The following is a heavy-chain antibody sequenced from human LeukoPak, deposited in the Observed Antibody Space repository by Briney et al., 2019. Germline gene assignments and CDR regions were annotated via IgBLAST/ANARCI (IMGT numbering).Heavy chain of an antibody. CDR3: ARCGSYYDILTGYYRRLDYYYGMDV. CDR1: GYIFTDYY. J-gene: IGHJ6*02. V-gene: IGHV1/OR15-1*04. D-gene: IGHD3-9*01. CDR2: INPNSRGT. Sequence: GASVKVSCKASGYIFTDYYMHWVRQAPGQELGWMGRINPNSRGTSYARKFQGRVTMTRDTSTSTVYMELSSLRSEDTAVYYCARCGSYYDILTGYYRRLDYYYGMDVWGQGTTVTVSS.